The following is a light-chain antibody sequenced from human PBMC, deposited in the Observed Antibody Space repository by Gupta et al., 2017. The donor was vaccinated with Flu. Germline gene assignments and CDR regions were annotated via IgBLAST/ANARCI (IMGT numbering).Light chain of an antibody. CDR2: RNN. CDR3: AAWDDSRSGPV. V-gene: IGLV1-47*01. J-gene: IGLJ2*01. CDR1: SSNIGSNY. Sequence: SVLPQPPSASGTPGQRVTISCSGSSSNIGSNYVYWYQQLPGTAPKLLIYRNNQRPSGVPDRFSGSKSGTSASLAISGLRSEDEADYYCAAWDDSRSGPVFGGGTKLTVL.